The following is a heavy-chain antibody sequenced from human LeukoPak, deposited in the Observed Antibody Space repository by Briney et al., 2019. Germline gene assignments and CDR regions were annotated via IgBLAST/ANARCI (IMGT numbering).Heavy chain of an antibody. J-gene: IGHJ4*02. CDR3: ASKIPDDFWSGYYAN. V-gene: IGHV1-69*13. Sequence: GASVKVSCKASGGTFSSYAISWVRQAPGQGLEWMGGIIPIFGTANYAQKFQGRVTITADESTSTAYMELSSLRSEDTAVYYCASKIPDDFWSGYYANWGQGTLVTVSS. D-gene: IGHD3-3*01. CDR2: IIPIFGTA. CDR1: GGTFSSYA.